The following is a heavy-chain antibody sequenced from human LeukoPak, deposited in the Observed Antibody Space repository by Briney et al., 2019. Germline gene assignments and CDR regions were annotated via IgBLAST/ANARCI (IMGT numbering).Heavy chain of an antibody. J-gene: IGHJ4*01. D-gene: IGHD5-18*01. CDR3: ATHSYDIEY. CDR2: IKPDGSET. CDR1: GFTFSTYW. V-gene: IGHV3-7*01. Sequence: GGSLRLSCAVSGFTFSTYWMGWARQAPGKGREWVGTIKPDGSETYYVDSVKGRFTISRDNAKNSLDLQLNSLRVEDTAVYYCATHSYDIEYWGHGTLVTVSS.